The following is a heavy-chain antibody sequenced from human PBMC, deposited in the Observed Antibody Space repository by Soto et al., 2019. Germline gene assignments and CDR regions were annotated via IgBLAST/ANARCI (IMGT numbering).Heavy chain of an antibody. V-gene: IGHV1-3*01. J-gene: IGHJ6*02. CDR2: INVGNGNA. Sequence: ASVKVSCKTSGYTYTEYPIHWVRQAPGQGLEWMGWINVGNGNAKYSQKFQGRVTMTRDTSASTAYMELSSLRSEDTAVYYCARDVHYYDSSGSYYYYYGMDVWGQGTTVTVSS. CDR1: GYTYTEYP. D-gene: IGHD3-22*01. CDR3: ARDVHYYDSSGSYYYYYGMDV.